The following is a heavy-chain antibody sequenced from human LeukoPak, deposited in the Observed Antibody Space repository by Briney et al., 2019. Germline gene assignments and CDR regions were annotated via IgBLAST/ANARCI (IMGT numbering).Heavy chain of an antibody. CDR3: ARHYATTHSHFDY. CDR2: IYHSGST. D-gene: IGHD1-26*01. J-gene: IGHJ4*02. Sequence: SETLSLTCAVSGYSISSGYYWGWIRQPPGKGLEWIGSIYHSGSTYYNPSLKSRVTTSVDTSKNQFSLKLSSVTAADTAVYYCARHYATTHSHFDYWGQGTLVTVSS. V-gene: IGHV4-38-2*01. CDR1: GYSISSGYY.